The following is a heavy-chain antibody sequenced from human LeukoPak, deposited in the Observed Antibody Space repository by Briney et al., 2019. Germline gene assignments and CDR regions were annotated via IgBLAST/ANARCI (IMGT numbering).Heavy chain of an antibody. J-gene: IGHJ3*02. V-gene: IGHV4-59*01. CDR2: IYYSGST. Sequence: PSETLSLTCTVSGGSISSYYWSWIRQPPGKGLEWIGYIYYSGSTNYNPSLKSRVTISVDTSKNQFSLKLSSVTAADTAVYYCARDRTVGATFYAFDIWGQGTMVTVSS. D-gene: IGHD1-26*01. CDR3: ARDRTVGATFYAFDI. CDR1: GGSISSYY.